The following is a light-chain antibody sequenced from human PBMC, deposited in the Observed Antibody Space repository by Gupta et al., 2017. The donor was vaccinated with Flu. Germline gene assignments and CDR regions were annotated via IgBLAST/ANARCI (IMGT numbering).Light chain of an antibody. CDR2: EVS. J-gene: IGLJ3*02. CDR3: SSDTSSSTWV. Sequence: QSALTQPASVSGSPGQSITISCTGTSSDVGGYNYVSWYQQHPGKAPKLMIYEVSNRPAGVATRFSGSKSGNTASLTISGLQAEDEADYYCSSDTSSSTWVFGGGTKLTVL. V-gene: IGLV2-14*01. CDR1: SSDVGGYNY.